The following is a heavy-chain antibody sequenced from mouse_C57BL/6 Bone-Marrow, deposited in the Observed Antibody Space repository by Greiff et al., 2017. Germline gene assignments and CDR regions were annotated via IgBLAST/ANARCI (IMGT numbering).Heavy chain of an antibody. CDR3: ARSGFRRDY. CDR1: GYTFTDYY. D-gene: IGHD3-1*01. CDR2: INPYNGGT. Sequence: LVEPGASVKMSCKASGYTFTDYYMNWVKQSHGKSLEWIGVINPYNGGTSYNQKFKGKATLTVDKSSSTAYMELNSLTSEDSAVYYCARSGFRRDYWGQGTTLTVSS. J-gene: IGHJ2*01. V-gene: IGHV1-19*01.